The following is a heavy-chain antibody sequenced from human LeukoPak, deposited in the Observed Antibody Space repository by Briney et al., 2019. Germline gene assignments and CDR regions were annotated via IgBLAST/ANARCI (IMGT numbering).Heavy chain of an antibody. Sequence: SVKVSCKASGVTFSSYAISWVRQAPGQGLEWMGGIIPIFGTANYAQKFQGRVTITADESTSTAYMELSSLRSEDTAVYYCARVKQWLVPSDAFDIWGQGTMVTVSS. V-gene: IGHV1-69*13. D-gene: IGHD6-19*01. CDR1: GVTFSSYA. CDR3: ARVKQWLVPSDAFDI. J-gene: IGHJ3*02. CDR2: IIPIFGTA.